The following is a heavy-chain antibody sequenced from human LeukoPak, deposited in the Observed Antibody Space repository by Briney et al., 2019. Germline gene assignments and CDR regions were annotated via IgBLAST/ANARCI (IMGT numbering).Heavy chain of an antibody. V-gene: IGHV4-34*01. CDR3: ARGRITMVRGVRTFDY. CDR1: GGSFSGDY. D-gene: IGHD3-10*01. CDR2: INHSGST. J-gene: IGHJ4*02. Sequence: PSETLSLTCAVYGGSFSGDYWSWIRQPPGKGLEWIGEINHSGSTNYNPSLKSRVTISVDTSKNQFSLKLSSVTAADTAVYYCARGRITMVRGVRTFDYWGQGTLVTVSS.